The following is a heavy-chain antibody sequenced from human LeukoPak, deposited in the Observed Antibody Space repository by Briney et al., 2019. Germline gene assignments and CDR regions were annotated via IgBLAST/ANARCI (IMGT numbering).Heavy chain of an antibody. V-gene: IGHV3-21*01. Sequence: PGGSLRLSCAASGFTFSSYSMNWVRQAPGKGLEWVSSISSSSSYIYYADSVKGRFTISRDNAKNSLYLQMNSLRAEDTAVYYCARGTHPHYYDGSFDLDYWGQGTLVTVSS. CDR2: ISSSSSYI. CDR1: GFTFSSYS. D-gene: IGHD3-22*01. J-gene: IGHJ4*02. CDR3: ARGTHPHYYDGSFDLDY.